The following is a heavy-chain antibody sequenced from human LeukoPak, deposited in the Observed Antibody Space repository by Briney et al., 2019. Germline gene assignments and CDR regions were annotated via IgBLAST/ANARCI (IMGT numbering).Heavy chain of an antibody. CDR3: AREYCSGENCCYNY. D-gene: IGHD2-15*01. Sequence: PGGSLRLSCAASGFPFSSYNMNWVRQAPGKGLEWLSYISRSSRSIYYADSVQGRFTISRDNAKNSLYLQMDSLRDEDTAVYYCAREYCSGENCCYNYWGQGTLVTVSS. J-gene: IGHJ4*02. V-gene: IGHV3-48*02. CDR1: GFPFSSYN. CDR2: ISRSSRSI.